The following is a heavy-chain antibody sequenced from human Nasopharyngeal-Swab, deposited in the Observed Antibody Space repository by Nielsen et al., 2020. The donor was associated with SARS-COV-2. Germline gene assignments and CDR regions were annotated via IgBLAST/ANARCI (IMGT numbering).Heavy chain of an antibody. Sequence: GESLKISCAASGFTFRSYSMNWVRQAPGKGLEWVSYISSSSSTIYYADSVKGRFTISRDNAKNSLYLQMNSLRAEDTAVYYCARAFPGSSGWYPFDYWGQGTLVTVSS. CDR1: GFTFRSYS. D-gene: IGHD6-19*01. V-gene: IGHV3-48*04. CDR2: ISSSSSTI. CDR3: ARAFPGSSGWYPFDY. J-gene: IGHJ4*02.